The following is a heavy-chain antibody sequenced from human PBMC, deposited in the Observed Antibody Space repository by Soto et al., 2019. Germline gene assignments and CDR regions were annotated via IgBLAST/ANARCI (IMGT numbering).Heavy chain of an antibody. J-gene: IGHJ3*02. CDR1: GGTVSSYA. D-gene: IGHD2-21*02. CDR2: IIPIFGTA. V-gene: IGHV1-69*13. CDR3: ATGLSTVGDSDAFDI. Sequence: GASVKVSCKASGGTVSSYAISWVRQAPGQGLEWMGGIIPIFGTANYAQKFQGRVTITADESTSTAYMELSSLRSEDTAVYYCATGLSTVGDSDAFDIWGQGTMVTLSS.